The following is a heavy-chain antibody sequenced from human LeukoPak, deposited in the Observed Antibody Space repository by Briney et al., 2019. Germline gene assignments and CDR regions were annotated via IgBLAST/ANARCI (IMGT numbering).Heavy chain of an antibody. CDR2: IYHSGST. CDR3: ARVYNCSSTSCYSETWFDP. V-gene: IGHV4-4*02. J-gene: IGHJ5*02. D-gene: IGHD2-2*01. CDR1: GGSISSSNR. Sequence: SETLSLTCAVSGGSISSSNRWSGVRQPPGKGLDWIGEIYHSGSTHYNPSLKSRGTISVDKSKNQFPLKLSSVTAADTAVYYCARVYNCSSTSCYSETWFDPWGQGTLVTVSS.